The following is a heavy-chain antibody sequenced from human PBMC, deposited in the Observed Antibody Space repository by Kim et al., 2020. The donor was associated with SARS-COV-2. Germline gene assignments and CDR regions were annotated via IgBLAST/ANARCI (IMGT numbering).Heavy chain of an antibody. CDR3: VKEQVVVAGRLFYYYGM. V-gene: IGHV3-30*18. Sequence: GGSLRLSCAASGFTFSSYGMHWVRQAPGKGLEWVAVISYDGSNKYYADSVKGRFTISRDNSKNTLYLQMNSLRAEDTAVYYCVKEQVVVAGRLFYYYGM. CDR2: ISYDGSNK. D-gene: IGHD6-19*01. CDR1: GFTFSSYG. J-gene: IGHJ6*01.